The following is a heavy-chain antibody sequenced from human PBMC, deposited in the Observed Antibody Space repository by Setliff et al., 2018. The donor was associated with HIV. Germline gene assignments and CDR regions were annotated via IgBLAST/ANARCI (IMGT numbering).Heavy chain of an antibody. CDR2: VNRDGSST. Sequence: GGSLRLSCAASGFTFDRFWMHWVRQAPGKGLVWVSRVNRDGSSTTYADSVKDRFTISRDNAKNTLYLQMNSLRAEDTGVYYCAKRAPPPGASLDSWGQGTLVTVSS. V-gene: IGHV3-74*01. D-gene: IGHD2-8*02. CDR3: AKRAPPPGASLDS. CDR1: GFTFDRFW. J-gene: IGHJ4*02.